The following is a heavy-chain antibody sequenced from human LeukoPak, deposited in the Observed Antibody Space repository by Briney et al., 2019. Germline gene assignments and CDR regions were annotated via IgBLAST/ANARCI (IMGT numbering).Heavy chain of an antibody. CDR1: GGSISSYY. Sequence: NTSETLSLTCTVSGGSISSYYWSWIRQPAGKGLEWIGRIYTSGSTNYNPSLKSRVTMSVDTSKNQFSLKLSSVTAADTAVYYCARGQYYYGSGSYAKLDYWGQGTLVAVSS. CDR3: ARGQYYYGSGSYAKLDY. CDR2: IYTSGST. D-gene: IGHD3-10*01. V-gene: IGHV4-4*07. J-gene: IGHJ4*02.